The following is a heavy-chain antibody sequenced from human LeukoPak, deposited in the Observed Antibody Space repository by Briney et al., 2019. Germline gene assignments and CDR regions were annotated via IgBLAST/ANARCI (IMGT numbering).Heavy chain of an antibody. Sequence: SETLSLTCAVYGGSFSGYYWSWIRQPPGKGLEWIGEINHSGSTNYNPSLKSRVTISVDTSKNQFSLQLSSVTAADTAVYYCASQRKYYYDSSGYFDYWGQGTLVTVSS. CDR3: ASQRKYYYDSSGYFDY. D-gene: IGHD3-22*01. CDR1: GGSFSGYY. V-gene: IGHV4-34*01. CDR2: INHSGST. J-gene: IGHJ4*02.